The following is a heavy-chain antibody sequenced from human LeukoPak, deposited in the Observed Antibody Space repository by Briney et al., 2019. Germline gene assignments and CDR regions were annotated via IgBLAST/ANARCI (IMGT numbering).Heavy chain of an antibody. V-gene: IGHV3-23*01. CDR2: ISGSGGST. Sequence: GGSLRLSCAASGFTFSSYAMSWVRQAPGKGLEWVSAISGSGGSTYYADSVKGRFTISRDNSKNTLYLQMNSLGAEDTAVYYCAKSQYYYGSGSYHKSWGQGTLVTVSS. D-gene: IGHD3-10*01. CDR1: GFTFSSYA. J-gene: IGHJ5*02. CDR3: AKSQYYYGSGSYHKS.